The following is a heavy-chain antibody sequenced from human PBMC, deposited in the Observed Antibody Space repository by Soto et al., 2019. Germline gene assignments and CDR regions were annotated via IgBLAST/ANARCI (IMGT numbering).Heavy chain of an antibody. CDR2: ISYDGSNK. CDR1: GFTFSSYA. J-gene: IGHJ6*02. Sequence: LRLSCAASGFTFSSYAMHWVRQAPGKGLEWVAVISYDGSNKYYADSVKGRFTISRDNSKNTLYLQMNSLRAEDTAVYYCARVFNYGAYGMDVWGQGTTVTVSS. D-gene: IGHD4-17*01. V-gene: IGHV3-30-3*01. CDR3: ARVFNYGAYGMDV.